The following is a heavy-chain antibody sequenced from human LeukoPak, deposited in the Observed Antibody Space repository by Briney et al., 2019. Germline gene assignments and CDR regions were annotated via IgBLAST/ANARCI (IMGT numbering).Heavy chain of an antibody. CDR1: GGTFSSYA. Sequence: GASVKVSCKASGGTFSSYAISWVRQAPGQGLEWMGWISACDGDTKYAQNLQGRVTTTTDTSTSTAYMELRSLRSDDTALYYCARAGRDYGTSRYYYYYMDVWGKGTTVTVSS. V-gene: IGHV1-18*01. D-gene: IGHD4/OR15-4a*01. J-gene: IGHJ6*03. CDR3: ARAGRDYGTSRYYYYYMDV. CDR2: ISACDGDT.